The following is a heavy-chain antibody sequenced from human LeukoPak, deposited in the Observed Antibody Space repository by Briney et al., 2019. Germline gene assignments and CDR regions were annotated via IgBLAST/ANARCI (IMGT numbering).Heavy chain of an antibody. D-gene: IGHD5-24*01. CDR2: IYYSGST. V-gene: IGHV4-31*03. Sequence: PSETLSLTCSVSGGSTSSDDYCWNWIRQHPGKGLEWIGYIYYSGSTYYNPSLKSRVALSVDTSKNQFFLKLSSLTAVDTAVYYCAKSREEIRGLDAFDIWGQGTMVTVSS. CDR1: GGSTSSDDYC. J-gene: IGHJ3*02. CDR3: AKSREEIRGLDAFDI.